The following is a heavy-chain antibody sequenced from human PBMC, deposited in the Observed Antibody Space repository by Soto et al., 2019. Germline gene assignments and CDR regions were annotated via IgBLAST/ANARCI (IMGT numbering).Heavy chain of an antibody. CDR2: IFSNGEK. Sequence: GSGPTLVNPTETLTLTCTVSDFSVNSPKMGVSWIRQPPGKALEWLAHIFSNGEKSYQTSLKSRLSISKDTSKSLVVLTMTAMDPVDTATYYCAFVIYDAGAYYLFDTRAQRSLVTGSA. CDR3: AFVIYDAGAYYLFDT. CDR1: DFSVNSPKMG. V-gene: IGHV2-26*01. D-gene: IGHD3-16*02. J-gene: IGHJ5*02.